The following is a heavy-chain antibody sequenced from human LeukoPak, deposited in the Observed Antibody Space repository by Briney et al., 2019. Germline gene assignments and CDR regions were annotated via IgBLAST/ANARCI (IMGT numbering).Heavy chain of an antibody. CDR1: GFTFSSYW. Sequence: GSLRLSCAASGFTFSSYWMHWVCQAPGKGLVWVSRINSDGSSTSYADSVKGRFTISRDNAKNTLYLQMNSLRAEDTAVYYCAMGPYYYDSSGYYYWGQGTLVTVSS. CDR2: INSDGSST. CDR3: AMGPYYYDSSGYYY. J-gene: IGHJ4*02. D-gene: IGHD3-22*01. V-gene: IGHV3-74*01.